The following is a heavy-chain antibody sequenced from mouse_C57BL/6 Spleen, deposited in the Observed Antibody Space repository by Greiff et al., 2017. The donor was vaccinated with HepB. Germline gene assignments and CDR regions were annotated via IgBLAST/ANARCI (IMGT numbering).Heavy chain of an antibody. J-gene: IGHJ4*01. CDR1: GYTFTSYT. Sequence: VQGVESGAELARPGASVKMSCKASGYTFTSYTMHWVKQRPGQGLEWIGYINPSSGYTKYNQKFKDKATLTADKSSSTAYMQLSSLTSEDSAVYYCARFRAYYSNYEAAMDYWGQGTSVTVSS. D-gene: IGHD2-5*01. CDR2: INPSSGYT. V-gene: IGHV1-4*01. CDR3: ARFRAYYSNYEAAMDY.